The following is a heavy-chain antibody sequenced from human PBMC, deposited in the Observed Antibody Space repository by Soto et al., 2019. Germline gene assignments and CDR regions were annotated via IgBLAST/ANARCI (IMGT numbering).Heavy chain of an antibody. CDR2: ITWNGRIT. CDR1: GFTFDDFA. D-gene: IGHD6-13*01. CDR3: ARGKGLWQQLVINDAFDI. V-gene: IGHV3-9*01. J-gene: IGHJ3*02. Sequence: PGGSLRLSCAASGFTFDDFAMHWVRRVPGKGLEWVSSITWNGRITGYADSVKGRFSISRDNAKNSLYLQMNSLRAEDTAVYYCARGKGLWQQLVINDAFDIWGQGTMVTVSS.